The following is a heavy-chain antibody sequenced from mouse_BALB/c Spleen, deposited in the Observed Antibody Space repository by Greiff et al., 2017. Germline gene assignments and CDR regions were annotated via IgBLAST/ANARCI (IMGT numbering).Heavy chain of an antibody. D-gene: IGHD2-4*01. V-gene: IGHV5-6-5*01. CDR2: ISSGGST. Sequence: EVQVVESGGGLVKPGGSLKLSCAASGFTFSSYAMSWVRQTPEKRLEWVASISSGGSTYYPDSVKGRFTISRDNARNILYLQMSSLRSEDTAMYYCARGGDDYDEVAWFAYWGQGTLVTVSA. CDR3: ARGGDDYDEVAWFAY. J-gene: IGHJ3*01. CDR1: GFTFSSYA.